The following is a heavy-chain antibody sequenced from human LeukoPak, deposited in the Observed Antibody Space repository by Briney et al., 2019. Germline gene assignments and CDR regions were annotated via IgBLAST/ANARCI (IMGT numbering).Heavy chain of an antibody. V-gene: IGHV3-53*01. CDR2: IYSGGST. CDR1: GFTVSSNH. CDR3: ARDLPGPGHI. Sequence: GGSLRLSCAASGFTVSSNHMSWVRQAPGKGLEWVSVIYSGGSTYYSDSVNDRVTTSRDNSKNTLYLQMNSLRAEDTAVYYCARDLPGPGHIWGQGTMVTVSS. J-gene: IGHJ3*02.